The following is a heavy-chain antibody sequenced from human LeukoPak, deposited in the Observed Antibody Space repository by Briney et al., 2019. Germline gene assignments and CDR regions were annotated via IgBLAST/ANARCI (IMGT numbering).Heavy chain of an antibody. CDR1: GYTFTSYD. V-gene: IGHV1-8*03. J-gene: IGHJ6*03. CDR3: ARGRLELYYYYYYMDV. D-gene: IGHD1-7*01. Sequence: ASVKVSCKASGYTFTSYDINWVRQATGQRLEWMGWMNPNSGNTGYAQKFQGRVTITRNTSISTAYMELSSLRSEDTAVYYCARGRLELYYYYYYMDVWGKGTTVTVSS. CDR2: MNPNSGNT.